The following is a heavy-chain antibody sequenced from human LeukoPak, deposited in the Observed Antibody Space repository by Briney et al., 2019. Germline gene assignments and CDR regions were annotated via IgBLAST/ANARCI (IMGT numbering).Heavy chain of an antibody. CDR1: GFTFSSYW. CDR2: IKQDGRDK. J-gene: IGHJ4*02. CDR3: VRYFTAVAPTLRLDY. V-gene: IGHV3-7*03. Sequence: PGGSLRLSCAASGFTFSSYWMNWVRQAPGKGLEWVATIKQDGRDKYYVDSLKGRFTISRDDAKNSLYLQMNSLRVEDTAVYHCVRYFTAVAPTLRLDYWGQGTLVTVSS. D-gene: IGHD6-19*01.